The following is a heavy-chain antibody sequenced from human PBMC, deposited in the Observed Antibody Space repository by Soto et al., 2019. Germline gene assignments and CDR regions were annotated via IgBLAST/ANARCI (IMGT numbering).Heavy chain of an antibody. CDR2: INSDGSVS. Sequence: EVKLVESGGGLVQPGGSLRLSCAASGFTFSNYWMYWVRQAPGQGLVWVSRINSDGSVSSYADSVKGRLIISRDNVKNTLYLQMNSLRVEDTAVYYCARGDCVGGSCYSLAGSFYYYMDVWGKGTTVTVFS. CDR3: ARGDCVGGSCYSLAGSFYYYMDV. CDR1: GFTFSNYW. J-gene: IGHJ6*03. V-gene: IGHV3-74*01. D-gene: IGHD2-15*01.